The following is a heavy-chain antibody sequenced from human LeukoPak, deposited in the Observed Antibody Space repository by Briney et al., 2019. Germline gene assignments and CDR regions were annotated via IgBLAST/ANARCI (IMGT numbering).Heavy chain of an antibody. D-gene: IGHD3-22*01. CDR3: ARDPNLIGYYATLDY. CDR2: ISYDGSNK. V-gene: IGHV3-30*04. CDR1: GFTFSSYA. Sequence: GGSLRLSCAASGFTFSSYAMHWVRQAPGKGLEWVAVISYDGSNKYYADSVKGRFTISRDNSKNTLYLQMNSLRAEDTAVYYCARDPNLIGYYATLDYWGQGTLVTVSS. J-gene: IGHJ4*02.